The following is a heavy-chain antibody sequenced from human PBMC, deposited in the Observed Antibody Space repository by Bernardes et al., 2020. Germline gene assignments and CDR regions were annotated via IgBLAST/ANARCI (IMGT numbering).Heavy chain of an antibody. CDR2: ISSSSGYI. CDR3: ARDPTPSYTNPPYFDY. CDR1: GFTFSDYS. D-gene: IGHD4-4*01. J-gene: IGHJ4*02. Sequence: GALRLSCAASGFTFSDYSMNWVRQAPGKGLEWVSSISSSSGYIYYADSVKGRFTISRDNANNLLYLQINSLGSEDTAVYYCARDPTPSYTNPPYFDYWGQGTLVTVSS. V-gene: IGHV3-21*01.